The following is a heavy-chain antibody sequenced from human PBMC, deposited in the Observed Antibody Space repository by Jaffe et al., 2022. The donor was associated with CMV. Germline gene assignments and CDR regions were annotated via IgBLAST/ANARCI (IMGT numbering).Heavy chain of an antibody. V-gene: IGHV1-69*01. D-gene: IGHD3-10*01. CDR3: ARAFQITMVRGGNYYGMDV. Sequence: QVQLVQSGAEVKKPGSSVKVSCKASGGTFSSYAISWVRQAPGQGLEWMGGIIPIFGTANYAQKFQGRVTITADESTSTAYMELSSLRSEDTAVYYCARAFQITMVRGGNYYGMDVWGQGTTVTVSS. CDR2: IIPIFGTA. J-gene: IGHJ6*02. CDR1: GGTFSSYA.